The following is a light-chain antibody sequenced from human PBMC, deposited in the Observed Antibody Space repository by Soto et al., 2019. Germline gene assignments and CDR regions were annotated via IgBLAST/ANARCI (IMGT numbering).Light chain of an antibody. V-gene: IGLV3-21*04. CDR1: NIGHKS. CDR2: YTK. J-gene: IGLJ1*01. Sequence: SYELTQPPSVSVAPGKTVTITCGGHNIGHKSVHWYQQKPGQAPLLVIYYTKDRPTGIPERFSGSNSGTTATLTISRVEAGDEADYYCQVWDSNTDLYVFGTGTKLTVL. CDR3: QVWDSNTDLYV.